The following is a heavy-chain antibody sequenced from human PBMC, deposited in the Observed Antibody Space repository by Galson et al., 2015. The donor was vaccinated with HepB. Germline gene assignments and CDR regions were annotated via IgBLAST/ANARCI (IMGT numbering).Heavy chain of an antibody. CDR1: GLTLSSTW. Sequence: SLRLSCATSGLTLSSTWIHWVRQAPGKGLEWVGRVKGKIDGETTDYAAPVKGRFIISRDDSGNTVYLQINSLKTEDTALYYCTTYGAGRPEYFQYWGQGTLVTVSS. V-gene: IGHV3-15*01. CDR3: TTYGAGRPEYFQY. D-gene: IGHD4-17*01. CDR2: VKGKIDGETT. J-gene: IGHJ1*01.